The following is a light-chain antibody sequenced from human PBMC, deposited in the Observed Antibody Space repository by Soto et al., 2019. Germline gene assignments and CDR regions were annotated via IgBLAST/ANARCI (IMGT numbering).Light chain of an antibody. CDR3: ISYTDRQSYL. CDR1: SSDIGSYNH. CDR2: AVS. V-gene: IGLV2-14*03. Sequence: QSVLTPPAAVSGSPGQSITISCSGTSSDIGSYNHVAWYQQFPGKSPKLMIYAVSGRPTGVSDRFSGSKSGITASLTISGLQTEDEADYYCISYTDRQSYLFETGTKVTVL. J-gene: IGLJ1*01.